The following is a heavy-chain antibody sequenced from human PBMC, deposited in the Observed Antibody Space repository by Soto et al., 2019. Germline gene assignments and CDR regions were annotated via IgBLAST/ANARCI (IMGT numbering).Heavy chain of an antibody. CDR2: IYYSGST. Sequence: QVQLQESGPGLVKPSQTLSLTCTVSGGSISSGDYYWSWIRQPPGKGLEWIGYIYYSGSTYYNPSLKSRVTISVDTSKNQFSLKLSSVTAADTAVYYCAREQTSWDSSGYYPLQHWGQGTLVTVSS. D-gene: IGHD3-22*01. V-gene: IGHV4-30-4*01. J-gene: IGHJ1*01. CDR3: AREQTSWDSSGYYPLQH. CDR1: GGSISSGDYY.